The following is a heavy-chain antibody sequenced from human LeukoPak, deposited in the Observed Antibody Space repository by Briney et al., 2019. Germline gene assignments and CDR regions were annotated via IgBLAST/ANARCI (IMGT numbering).Heavy chain of an antibody. V-gene: IGHV3-7*01. Sequence: TGGSLRLSCAASGFTFSSYWMSWVRQAPGKGLEWVANIKQDGSEEYYVDSVKGRFTISRDNAKNSLYLQMNSLRAEDTAVYYCARDPGDSSGWYDYWGQGTLVTVSS. D-gene: IGHD6-19*01. CDR1: GFTFSSYW. CDR2: IKQDGSEE. CDR3: ARDPGDSSGWYDY. J-gene: IGHJ4*02.